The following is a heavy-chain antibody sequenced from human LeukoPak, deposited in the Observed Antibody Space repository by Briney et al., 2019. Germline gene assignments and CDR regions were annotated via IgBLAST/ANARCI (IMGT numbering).Heavy chain of an antibody. CDR2: ISSSSSYI. D-gene: IGHD2-2*02. Sequence: GGSLRLSCAASGFTFSSYSMNWARQAPGKGLEWVSSISSSSSYIYYADSVKGRFTISRDNAKNSLYLQMNSLRAEDTAVYYCVRGEYCSSTSCYTLDYWGQGTLVTVSS. V-gene: IGHV3-21*01. CDR1: GFTFSSYS. CDR3: VRGEYCSSTSCYTLDY. J-gene: IGHJ4*02.